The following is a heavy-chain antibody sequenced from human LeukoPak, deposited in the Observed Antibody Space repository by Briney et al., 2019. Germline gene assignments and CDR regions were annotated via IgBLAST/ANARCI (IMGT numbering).Heavy chain of an antibody. J-gene: IGHJ4*02. V-gene: IGHV1-18*01. D-gene: IGHD6-6*01. CDR2: ISVYNGNT. Sequence: ISVYNGNTNSAQRLQGRVTMTADTSTSTAYMELRSLRSDDTAVYYCARDSRGSSSYLDYWGQGTLVTVSS. CDR3: ARDSRGSSSYLDY.